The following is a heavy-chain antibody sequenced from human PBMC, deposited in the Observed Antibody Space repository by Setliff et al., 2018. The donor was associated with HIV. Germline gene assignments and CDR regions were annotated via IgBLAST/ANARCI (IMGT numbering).Heavy chain of an antibody. CDR2: INHSGST. D-gene: IGHD2-15*01. V-gene: IGHV4-34*01. Sequence: SETLSLTCAVYGGSFSGYYWSWIRQPPGKGLEWIGEINHSGSTNYNPSLKSRVTISVDTSKNQFSLKLSSVTAADTAIYYCATDPTSYCTGGNCHSGRFASWGQGTLVTVSS. CDR1: GGSFSGYY. CDR3: ATDPTSYCTGGNCHSGRFAS. J-gene: IGHJ4*02.